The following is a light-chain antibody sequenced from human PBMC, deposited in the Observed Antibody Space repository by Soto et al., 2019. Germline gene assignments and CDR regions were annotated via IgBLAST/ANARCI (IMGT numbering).Light chain of an antibody. CDR3: QKYNSAPL. V-gene: IGKV1-27*01. J-gene: IGKJ5*01. CDR2: AAS. CDR1: QGISNY. Sequence: DIQMTQSPSSLSASVGDRVTSTCRASQGISNYLAWYQQRPGKVPKLLIYAASTLQSGVPSRFSGSGSGTDFTLTINSLQREDVATYCCQKYNSAPLFGQGTRLEIK.